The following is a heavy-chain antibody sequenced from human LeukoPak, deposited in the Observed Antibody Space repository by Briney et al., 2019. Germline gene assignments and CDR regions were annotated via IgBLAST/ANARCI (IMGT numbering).Heavy chain of an antibody. D-gene: IGHD6-19*01. CDR2: ISLNSGII. Sequence: GGSLRLSCAASGFNFDAYAMHWVRQAPGKGLEWVSSISLNSGIIDYADSVKGRFTISRDNAKNSLYLQMNSLRAEDMALYYCTKDIGKFYTSGWNYFSMDVWGQGTTVTVSS. V-gene: IGHV3-9*03. CDR1: GFNFDAYA. J-gene: IGHJ6*02. CDR3: TKDIGKFYTSGWNYFSMDV.